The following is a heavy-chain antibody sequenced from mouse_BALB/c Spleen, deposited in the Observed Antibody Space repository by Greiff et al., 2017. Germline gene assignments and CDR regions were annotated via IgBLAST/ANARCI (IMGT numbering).Heavy chain of an antibody. CDR2: ISSGGST. CDR1: GFTFSSYA. D-gene: IGHD2-4*01. V-gene: IGHV5-6-5*01. J-gene: IGHJ3*01. CDR3: ARGVITTGGGFAY. Sequence: EVQRVESGGGLVKPGGSLKLSCAASGFTFSSYAMSWVRQTPEKRLEWVASISSGGSTYYPDSVKGRFTISRDNARNILYLQMSSLRSEDTAMYYCARGVITTGGGFAYWGQGTLVTVSA.